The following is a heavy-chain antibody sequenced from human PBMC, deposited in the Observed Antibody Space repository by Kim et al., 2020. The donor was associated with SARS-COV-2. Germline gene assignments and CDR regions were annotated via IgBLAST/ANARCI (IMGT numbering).Heavy chain of an antibody. D-gene: IGHD5-12*01. Sequence: ASVKVSCKASGYTFTGYYMHWVRQAPGQGLEWMGWINPNSGGTNYAQKFQGRVTMTRDTSISTAYMELSRLRSDDTAVYYCARLIRRDGYNLTPGYWGQGTLVTVSS. CDR3: ARLIRRDGYNLTPGY. J-gene: IGHJ4*02. CDR2: INPNSGGT. CDR1: GYTFTGYY. V-gene: IGHV1-2*02.